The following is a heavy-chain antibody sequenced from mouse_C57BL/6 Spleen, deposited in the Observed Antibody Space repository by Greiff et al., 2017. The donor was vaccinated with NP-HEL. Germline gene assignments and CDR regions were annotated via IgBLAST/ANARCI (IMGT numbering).Heavy chain of an antibody. D-gene: IGHD2-3*01. Sequence: VKLQESGAELVRPGTSVKVSCKASGYAFTNYLIEWVKQRPGQGLEWIGVINPGSGGTNYNEKFKGKATLTADKSSSTAYMQLSSLTSEDSAVYFCAGDYDGYGGFAYWGQGTLVTVSA. CDR1: GYAFTNYL. V-gene: IGHV1-54*01. J-gene: IGHJ3*01. CDR3: AGDYDGYGGFAY. CDR2: INPGSGGT.